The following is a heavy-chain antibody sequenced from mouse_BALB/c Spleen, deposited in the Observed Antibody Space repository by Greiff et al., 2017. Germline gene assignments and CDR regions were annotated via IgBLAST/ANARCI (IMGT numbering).Heavy chain of an antibody. CDR1: GFTFNDYY. CDR2: IDPENGDT. J-gene: IGHJ3*01. Sequence: VQLKQSGAELVRSGASVKLSCTASGFTFNDYYMHWVKQRPEQGLEWIGWIDPENGDTEYAPKFQGKATMTADTSSNTAYLQLSSLTSEDTAVYYCNAGTPFAYWGQGTLVTVSA. V-gene: IGHV14-4*02. CDR3: NAGTPFAY. D-gene: IGHD2-14*01.